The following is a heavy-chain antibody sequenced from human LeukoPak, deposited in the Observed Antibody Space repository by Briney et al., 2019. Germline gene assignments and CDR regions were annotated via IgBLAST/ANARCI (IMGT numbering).Heavy chain of an antibody. CDR1: GFTFSSYG. V-gene: IGHV3-30*02. Sequence: PGGSLRLSCAASGFTFSSYGMHWVRQAPGKGLEWVAFIRYDGSNKYYADSVKGRFTISRDNSKNTLYLQMNSLRAEDTAVYYCAKDQLGYCSSTSYPIDYWGQGTLVTVSS. J-gene: IGHJ4*02. D-gene: IGHD2-2*01. CDR3: AKDQLGYCSSTSYPIDY. CDR2: IRYDGSNK.